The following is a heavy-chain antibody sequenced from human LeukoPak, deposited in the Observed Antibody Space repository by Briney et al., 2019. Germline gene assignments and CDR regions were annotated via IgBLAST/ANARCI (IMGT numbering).Heavy chain of an antibody. Sequence: PSEILSLTCTVSGGSITSSSYYWGWIRQPPGKGLEWIASIYYSGSTYYNPSLKSRVTISVDTSKNQFSLKLTSLTAADTAVYYCARMSVTHSIDYWGQGTLVTVSS. CDR1: GGSITSSSYY. V-gene: IGHV4-39*01. D-gene: IGHD4-17*01. CDR2: IYYSGST. J-gene: IGHJ4*02. CDR3: ARMSVTHSIDY.